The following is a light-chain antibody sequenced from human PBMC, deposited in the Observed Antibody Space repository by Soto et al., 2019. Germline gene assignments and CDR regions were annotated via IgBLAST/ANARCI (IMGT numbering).Light chain of an antibody. J-gene: IGKJ4*01. CDR3: QQYNVWPLT. CDR2: VAS. V-gene: IGKV3-15*01. CDR1: QSVSSN. Sequence: EIVMTHAPATLSVSPVERATLSCRASQSVSSNLAWYQQKPGQTPKLLIYVASTRATGIPARFSGSGSGTEFTLTISSLQSEDFAVYYCQQYNVWPLTFGGGTKVEFK.